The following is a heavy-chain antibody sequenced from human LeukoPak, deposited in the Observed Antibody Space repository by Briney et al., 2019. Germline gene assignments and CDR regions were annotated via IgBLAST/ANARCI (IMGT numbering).Heavy chain of an antibody. Sequence: GSLRLSCAASGFTFSSYSMNWVRQAPGKGLEWVSSISSSSSSYIYYADSVKGRFTISRDNAKNSLYLQMNSLRAEDTAVYYCAKGDDSSGYYYGPFHYWGQGTLVTVSS. CDR2: ISSSSSSYI. D-gene: IGHD3-22*01. V-gene: IGHV3-21*04. J-gene: IGHJ4*02. CDR3: AKGDDSSGYYYGPFHY. CDR1: GFTFSSYS.